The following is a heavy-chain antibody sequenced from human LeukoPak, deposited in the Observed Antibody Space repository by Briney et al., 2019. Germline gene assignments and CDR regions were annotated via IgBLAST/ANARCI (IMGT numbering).Heavy chain of an antibody. D-gene: IGHD6-13*01. CDR3: AKENEDRSSWYYFDY. CDR1: GFTFSYYG. Sequence: PGRSLRLSCAASGFTFSYYGMHWVRQAPGKGLEWVAVISYDGSNKYYVDSVKGRFTISRDNSKNTLYLQMSSLRAEDTAVYYCAKENEDRSSWYYFDYWGQGTLVTVSS. J-gene: IGHJ4*02. CDR2: ISYDGSNK. V-gene: IGHV3-30*18.